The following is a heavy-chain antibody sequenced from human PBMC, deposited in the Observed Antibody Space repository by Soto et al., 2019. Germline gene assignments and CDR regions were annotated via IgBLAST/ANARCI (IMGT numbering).Heavy chain of an antibody. CDR3: ARGREIFGAVTPFEY. CDR2: INHTGST. J-gene: IGHJ4*02. CDR1: GAPFSGYY. Sequence: SETLSLTCAVYGAPFSGYYWTWIRQPPGKGLEWIGEINHTGSTKYNPSLKSRVTISLDTSKNQFSLSLRSVTAADTAVYYCARGREIFGAVTPFEYWGQGTQVTVSS. D-gene: IGHD3-3*01. V-gene: IGHV4-34*01.